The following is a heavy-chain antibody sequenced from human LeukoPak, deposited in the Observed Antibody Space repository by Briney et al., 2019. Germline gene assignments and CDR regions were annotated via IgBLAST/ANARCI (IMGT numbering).Heavy chain of an antibody. J-gene: IGHJ4*02. V-gene: IGHV3-23*01. CDR3: AKDSGSFYDY. CDR1: GFTFSSYG. CDR2: ISGSGGST. Sequence: PGGSLRLSCAASGFTFSSYGMSWVRQAPGKGLEWVTAISGSGGSTYYADSVKGRFTISRDNSKNTLYLQMNSLRAEDTAVYYCAKDSGSFYDYWGQGTLVTVSS. D-gene: IGHD1-26*01.